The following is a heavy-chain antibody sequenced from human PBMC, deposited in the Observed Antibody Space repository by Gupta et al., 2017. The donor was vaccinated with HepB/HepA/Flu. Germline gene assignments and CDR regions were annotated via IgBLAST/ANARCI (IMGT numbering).Heavy chain of an antibody. J-gene: IGHJ4*02. Sequence: QLVESWVGLVQPGGSLSLSCAASGFTFSSSRMNWVRHAPGKGLEWVSHITSSTRTIYDADSVKGRVNSSRDNAKNSLYLKMNSTTEEYTAVEDGATGSTEKQRGNYCDDGGQGTRGTVSS. CDR1: GFTFSSSR. CDR2: ITSSTRTI. CDR3: ATGSTEKQRGNYCDD. D-gene: IGHD3-16*01. V-gene: IGHV3-48*02.